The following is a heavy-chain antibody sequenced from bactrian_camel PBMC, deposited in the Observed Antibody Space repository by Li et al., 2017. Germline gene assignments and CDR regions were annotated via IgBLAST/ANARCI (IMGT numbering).Heavy chain of an antibody. D-gene: IGHD7*01. CDR1: GFTFSSYA. Sequence: VQLVESGGGLVQPGGSLRLSCAASGFTFSSYAMSWVRQAPGKGLEWVSAINSGGGSTYYADSVKGRFTISRDNAKNTLYLQLDSLRTEDTATYHCAKGRPQLGLVAADLDRGQGTQVTVS. V-gene: IGHV3S31*01. CDR2: INSGGGST. CDR3: AKGRPQLGLVAADLD. J-gene: IGHJ4*01.